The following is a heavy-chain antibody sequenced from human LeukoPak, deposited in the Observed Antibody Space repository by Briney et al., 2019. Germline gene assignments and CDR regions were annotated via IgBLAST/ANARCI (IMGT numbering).Heavy chain of an antibody. V-gene: IGHV4-34*01. CDR3: ARRREGHFDL. CDR1: VGSFSGYY. CDR2: INDSGGT. Sequence: SETLSLTCAVYVGSFSGYYWSWIRQPPGEGLEWIAEINDSGGTNFNPSLKSRVSISVVTSKNQFSLKMTSVSAADTAVYYCARRREGHFDLWGRGTRVTVSS. J-gene: IGHJ2*01.